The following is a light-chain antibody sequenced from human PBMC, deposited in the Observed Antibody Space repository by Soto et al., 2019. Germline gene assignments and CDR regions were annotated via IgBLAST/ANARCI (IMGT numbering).Light chain of an antibody. CDR2: DIS. CDR3: QQYLDWPLT. Sequence: EIVMTQSPVTLSVSPGERVTLSCRASQSLATNLAWYQQKPGQTPSLVLYDISGRASGSTGGFSGSGFGTDFTLTISSLQPEDCAVYYCQQYLDWPLTFGGGTKVEI. J-gene: IGKJ4*01. CDR1: QSLATN. V-gene: IGKV3-15*01.